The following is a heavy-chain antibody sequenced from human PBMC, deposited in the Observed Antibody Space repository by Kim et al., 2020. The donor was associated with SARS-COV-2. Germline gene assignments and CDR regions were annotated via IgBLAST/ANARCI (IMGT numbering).Heavy chain of an antibody. D-gene: IGHD6-19*01. CDR1: GFTFSSYA. CDR3: AKLISSGWYIVGAFDI. Sequence: GGSLRLSCAASGFTFSSYAMSWVRQAPGKGLEWVSAISGSGGSTYYADSVKGRFTISRDNSKNTLYLQMNSLRAEDTAVYYCAKLISSGWYIVGAFDIWGQGTMVTVSS. CDR2: ISGSGGST. V-gene: IGHV3-23*01. J-gene: IGHJ3*02.